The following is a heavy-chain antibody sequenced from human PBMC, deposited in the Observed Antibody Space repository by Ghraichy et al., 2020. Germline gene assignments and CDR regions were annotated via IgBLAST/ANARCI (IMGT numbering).Heavy chain of an antibody. V-gene: IGHV4-34*01. D-gene: IGHD2-15*01. Sequence: SQTLSLTCAVYGGSFSGYYWNWIRQPPGKGLEWIGDINHSGSTNYNPSLKSRVTISVDTSKNQFSLKLSSVTAADTAVYYCARGGGRDFDYWGHGILVTVSS. CDR2: INHSGST. CDR1: GGSFSGYY. CDR3: ARGGGRDFDY. J-gene: IGHJ4*01.